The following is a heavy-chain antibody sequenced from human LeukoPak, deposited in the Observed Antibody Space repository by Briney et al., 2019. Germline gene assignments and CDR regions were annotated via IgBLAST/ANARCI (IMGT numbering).Heavy chain of an antibody. CDR1: GYTFTGHY. CDR2: INPKNAGT. V-gene: IGHV1-2*02. J-gene: IGHJ4*02. CDR3: AKTLYVRAVPGGLDS. Sequence: SVTVSCEASGYTFTGHYLHWVRQAPGHGLEWMGWINPKNAGTNYAQKFQGRVTMTRDTSISTVYMELSRLTSDDTAVYYCAKTLYVRAVPGGLDSWGQGTLVSVSS. D-gene: IGHD3-16*01.